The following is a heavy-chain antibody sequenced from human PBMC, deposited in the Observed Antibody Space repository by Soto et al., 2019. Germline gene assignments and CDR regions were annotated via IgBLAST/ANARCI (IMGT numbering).Heavy chain of an antibody. CDR1: GGSVSSGSFH. CDR2: IFYNGTA. V-gene: IGHV4-61*01. D-gene: IGHD6-19*01. CDR3: ARIGGWYEIDF. Sequence: PSETLSLTCSVSGGSVSSGSFHWSWIRQPPGKGLQFIGSIFYNGTANYSPSLKNRVSISIDTSQSQFFLQLISVAAADTAVYYCARIGGWYEIDFWGPRSLVTVSS. J-gene: IGHJ4*02.